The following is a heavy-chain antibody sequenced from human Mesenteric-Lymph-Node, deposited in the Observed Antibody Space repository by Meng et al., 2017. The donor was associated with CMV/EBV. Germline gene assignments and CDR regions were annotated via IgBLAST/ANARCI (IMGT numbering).Heavy chain of an antibody. V-gene: IGHV3-21*01. D-gene: IGHD2-21*01. Sequence: GESLKISCAASGFTFSSYSMNWVRQAPGKGLEWVSSISSSSSYIYYADSVKGRFTISRDNAKNSLYLQMNSLRAEDTAVYYCARQYCGDNSCWGAFDIWGQGTVVTVSS. CDR2: ISSSSSYI. CDR1: GFTFSSYS. J-gene: IGHJ3*02. CDR3: ARQYCGDNSCWGAFDI.